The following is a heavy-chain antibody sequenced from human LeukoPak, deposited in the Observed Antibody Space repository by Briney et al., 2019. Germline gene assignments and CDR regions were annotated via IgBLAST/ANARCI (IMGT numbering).Heavy chain of an antibody. CDR1: GYTFTDYY. V-gene: IGHV1-69-2*01. Sequence: GVSVKVSCKASGYTFTDYYMHWVQQAPGKGLEWMGRVDPEDGETIYAEKFQGRVTITATTSTDTAYMELSSLRSEDTAVYYCATRGWRLLDAFDIWGQGTMVTVSS. J-gene: IGHJ3*02. CDR2: VDPEDGET. D-gene: IGHD2-15*01. CDR3: ATRGWRLLDAFDI.